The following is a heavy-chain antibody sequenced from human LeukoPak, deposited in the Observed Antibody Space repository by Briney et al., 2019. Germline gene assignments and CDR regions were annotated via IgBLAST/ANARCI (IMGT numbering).Heavy chain of an antibody. J-gene: IGHJ6*02. CDR2: LSGYNGNT. CDR1: GYTFINYD. CDR3: AREVTHHVYYGMDV. D-gene: IGHD4-23*01. Sequence: ASVKVSCKASGYTFINYDIRWVRQAPGQGLERMGWLSGYNGNTNYAQKFQGRVTMTTDTSTSTAYMELRSLRSDDTAVYYCAREVTHHVYYGMDVWGQGTTVTVSS. V-gene: IGHV1-18*01.